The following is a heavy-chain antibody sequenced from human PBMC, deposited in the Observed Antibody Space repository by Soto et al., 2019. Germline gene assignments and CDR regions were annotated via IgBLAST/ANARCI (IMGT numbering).Heavy chain of an antibody. CDR1: SYTFASYC. CDR2: ISAYNGNT. J-gene: IGHJ4*02. V-gene: IGHV1-18*01. D-gene: IGHD6-13*01. Sequence: QVQLVQSGAEVKKPGASVKVSCKASSYTFASYCISWVRQAPGQGLEWMGWISAYNGNTNYAQKLQGRVTMTTDTSTRTGYMELRHLRSADTAVYYCARVIAAAADFDYWGQGTLVTVSS. CDR3: ARVIAAAADFDY.